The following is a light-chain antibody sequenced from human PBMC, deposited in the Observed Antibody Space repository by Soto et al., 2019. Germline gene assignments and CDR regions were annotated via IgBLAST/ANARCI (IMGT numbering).Light chain of an antibody. V-gene: IGKV4-1*01. Sequence: DIVMTQSPDSLAVSLGERATINCKSSQSVLSSSDNKNYLAWYQQKPGQPPKLLIYLASTRESGVPDRFSGSGSGTDFTLTISSLQAEDVAVYYCQQYNNWPPLTFGGGTKVEIK. J-gene: IGKJ4*01. CDR3: QQYNNWPPLT. CDR2: LAS. CDR1: QSVLSSSDNKNY.